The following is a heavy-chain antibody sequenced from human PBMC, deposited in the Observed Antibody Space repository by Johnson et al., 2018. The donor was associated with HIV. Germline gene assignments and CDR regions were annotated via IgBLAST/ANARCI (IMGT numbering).Heavy chain of an antibody. V-gene: IGHV3-48*04. Sequence: VQLVESGGGVVQPRGSLRLSCAASGFTFDDYTMHWVRQAPGKGLEWVSYISSSGSTIYYADSVKGRFTISRDNAKNSLYLQMNSLRAEDTAVYYCARGRSGWYGGAFDIWGQGTMVTVSS. CDR1: GFTFDDYT. CDR2: ISSSGSTI. CDR3: ARGRSGWYGGAFDI. J-gene: IGHJ3*02. D-gene: IGHD6-19*01.